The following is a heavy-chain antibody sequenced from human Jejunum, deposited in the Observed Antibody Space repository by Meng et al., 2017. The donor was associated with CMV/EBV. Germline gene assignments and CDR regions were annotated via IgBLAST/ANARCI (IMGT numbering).Heavy chain of an antibody. CDR2: ISWDSANV. Sequence: WVRQAPGKGVEWVSGISWDSANVGYADSVKGRFTISRDNAKKSLYLQMNNLTAADTAFYYCTKDILYCSGGACTPGNYDYFYGMDVWGQGTTVTVSS. CDR3: TKDILYCSGGACTPGNYDYFYGMDV. D-gene: IGHD2-15*01. V-gene: IGHV3-9*01. J-gene: IGHJ6*02.